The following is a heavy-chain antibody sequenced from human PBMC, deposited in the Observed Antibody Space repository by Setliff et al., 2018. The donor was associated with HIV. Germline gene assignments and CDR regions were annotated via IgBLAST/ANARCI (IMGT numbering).Heavy chain of an antibody. J-gene: IGHJ5*02. Sequence: ASVKVSCKASGYTFTSYAMNWVRQAPGQGLEWMGWINTNTGNPTYAQGFTGRFVFSLDTSVSTAYLQISSLKAEDTAVYYCARTPLSIAARSAWDWFEPWGQGTLVTVS. CDR3: ARTPLSIAARSAWDWFEP. CDR2: INTNTGNP. D-gene: IGHD6-6*01. V-gene: IGHV7-4-1*02. CDR1: GYTFTSYA.